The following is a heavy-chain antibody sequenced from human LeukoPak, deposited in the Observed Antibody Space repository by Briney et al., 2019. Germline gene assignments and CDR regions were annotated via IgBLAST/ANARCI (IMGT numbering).Heavy chain of an antibody. Sequence: QTGGSLRLSCAASGFTFSSYGMSWVRQAPGKGLEWVSAISGSGGSTYYADSVKGRFTISRDNSKNTLYLQMNSLRAEDTAVYYCAKLGRKAIVVVIPDYFDYWGQGTLVTVSS. J-gene: IGHJ4*02. CDR3: AKLGRKAIVVVIPDYFDY. D-gene: IGHD3-22*01. CDR1: GFTFSSYG. V-gene: IGHV3-23*01. CDR2: ISGSGGST.